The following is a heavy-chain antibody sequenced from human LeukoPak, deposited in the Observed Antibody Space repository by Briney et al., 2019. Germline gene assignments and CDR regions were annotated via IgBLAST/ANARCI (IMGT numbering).Heavy chain of an antibody. CDR1: GYTFTNYA. V-gene: IGHV1-46*01. J-gene: IGHJ4*02. D-gene: IGHD2-8*01. CDR2: INPSGGST. Sequence: ASVKVSCKASGYTFTNYAIHWVRQAPGQGLEWMGIINPSGGSTSYAQKFQGRVTMTRDTSTSTVYMELSSLRSEDTAVYYCARVRYAEPYFDYWGQGTLVTVSS. CDR3: ARVRYAEPYFDY.